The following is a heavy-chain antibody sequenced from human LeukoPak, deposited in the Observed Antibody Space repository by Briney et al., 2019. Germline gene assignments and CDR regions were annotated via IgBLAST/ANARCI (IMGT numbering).Heavy chain of an antibody. CDR3: ATQPPNYDSIGYYFFGH. CDR1: GYTFSDYW. D-gene: IGHD3-22*01. V-gene: IGHV5-51*01. CDR2: IYPRDSDT. J-gene: IGHJ4*01. Sequence: GESLKIAYQTSGYTFSDYWIGWVRQMPGKGLEWMGIIYPRDSDTKYSPSFQGQVVISADKSINTAYLQWSSLKASDTATYYCATQPPNYDSIGYYFFGHWGQGTLVTVSP.